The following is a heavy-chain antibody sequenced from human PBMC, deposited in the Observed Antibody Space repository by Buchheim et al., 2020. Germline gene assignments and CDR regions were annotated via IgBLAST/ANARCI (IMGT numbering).Heavy chain of an antibody. D-gene: IGHD3-22*01. CDR1: GFSLSTSGVG. V-gene: IGHV2-5*02. CDR3: AHRPGRGVYYYDSSGYLFDY. Sequence: QITLKESGPTLVKPTQTLTLTCTFSGFSLSTSGVGVGWIRQPPGKALEWLALIYWDDDNRYSPSLKSRLTITKDTSKNQVVLTMTNMDPVDTATYYCAHRPGRGVYYYDSSGYLFDYWGQGTL. J-gene: IGHJ4*02. CDR2: IYWDDDN.